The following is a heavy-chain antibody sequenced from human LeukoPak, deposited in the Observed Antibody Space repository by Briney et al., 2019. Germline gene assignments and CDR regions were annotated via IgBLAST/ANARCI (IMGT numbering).Heavy chain of an antibody. CDR2: IYYSGST. CDR1: GGSISSGDYY. J-gene: IGHJ4*02. Sequence: SETLSLTCTVSGGSISSGDYYWSWIRQPPGKGLEWIGYIYYSGSTYYNPSLKSRVTISVDTSKNQFSLKLSSVTAADTAVYYCARHDGSSWYLGIDYWGQGTLVTVSS. V-gene: IGHV4-30-4*01. CDR3: ARHDGSSWYLGIDY. D-gene: IGHD6-13*01.